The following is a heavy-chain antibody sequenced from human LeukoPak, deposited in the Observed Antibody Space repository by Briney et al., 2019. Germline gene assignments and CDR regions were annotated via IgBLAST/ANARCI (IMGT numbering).Heavy chain of an antibody. CDR2: IIPIFGTA. CDR1: GGTFSSYA. D-gene: IGHD1-7*01. Sequence: GASVKVSCKASGGTFSSYAISWVRQAPGQGLEWMGGIIPIFGTANYAQKFQGRVTMTRDTSTSTVYMELSSLRSEDTAVYYCASSWNLDANWFDPWGQGTLVTVSS. V-gene: IGHV1-69*05. CDR3: ASSWNLDANWFDP. J-gene: IGHJ5*02.